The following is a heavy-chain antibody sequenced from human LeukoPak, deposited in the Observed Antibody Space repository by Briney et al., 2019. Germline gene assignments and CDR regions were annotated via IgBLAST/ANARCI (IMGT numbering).Heavy chain of an antibody. CDR2: INPNSGGT. V-gene: IGHV1-2*02. CDR3: ARDRTTVTTYRNWYFDL. D-gene: IGHD4-17*01. CDR1: GYTFTGYY. J-gene: IGHJ2*01. Sequence: ASVKVSCKASGYTFTGYYMHWVRQAPGQGLEWVGWINPNSGGTHYAQKFQDRVTMTTDTSTSTAYMELRSLRSDDTAVYYCARDRTTVTTYRNWYFDLWGRGTLVTVSS.